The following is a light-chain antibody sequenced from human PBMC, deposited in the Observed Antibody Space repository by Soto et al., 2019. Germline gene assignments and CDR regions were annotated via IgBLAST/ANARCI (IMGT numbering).Light chain of an antibody. CDR3: LQLNSYPLS. CDR1: QGISSY. CDR2: APS. J-gene: IGKJ5*01. Sequence: IPLTQSPSSLSASVGDRVTITCRASQGISSYLAWDQQKPGKAPKLLIYAPSTLQSGVPSSFSGTGSATDFTLTIRTLQPEYFSTYYCLQLNSYPLSFGQGTRRE. V-gene: IGKV1-9*01.